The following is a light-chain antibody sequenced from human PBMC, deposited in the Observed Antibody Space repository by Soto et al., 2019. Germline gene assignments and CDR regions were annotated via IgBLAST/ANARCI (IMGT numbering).Light chain of an antibody. Sequence: EIVVTQAPATLSVSPGERATLSCRASQSVSSNLAWYQQKPGQAPRLLIYGASTRATGIPARFSGSGSGTEFTLTISSLQSEDIAVYSSQHYNHWLRKFGQGTKV. V-gene: IGKV3-15*01. CDR1: QSVSSN. CDR3: QHYNHWLRK. J-gene: IGKJ1*01. CDR2: GAS.